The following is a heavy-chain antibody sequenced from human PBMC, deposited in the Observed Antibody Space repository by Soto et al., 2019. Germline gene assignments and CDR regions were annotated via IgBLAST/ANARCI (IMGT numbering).Heavy chain of an antibody. Sequence: QVQLVESGGGVVQPGRSLRLSCAASGFTFSSYGMHWVRQAPGKGLEWVAVISYDGSNKYYADSVKGRFTISRDNSKNTLYLQMKSLRAEDTAVYYCAKDVEEQLVSGWFDPWGQGTLVTVSS. D-gene: IGHD6-6*01. CDR1: GFTFSSYG. V-gene: IGHV3-30*18. CDR3: AKDVEEQLVSGWFDP. CDR2: ISYDGSNK. J-gene: IGHJ5*02.